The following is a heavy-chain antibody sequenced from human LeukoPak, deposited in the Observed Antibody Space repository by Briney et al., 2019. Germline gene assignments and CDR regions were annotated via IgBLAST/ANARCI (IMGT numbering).Heavy chain of an antibody. CDR3: TSRGYILSLVDY. V-gene: IGHV3-15*01. J-gene: IGHJ4*02. CDR1: GFTFSNAW. CDR2: IKSKTDGGTT. D-gene: IGHD5-18*01. Sequence: GGSLRLSCAASGFTFSNAWMSWVRQAPGKGLEWVGRIKSKTDGGTTDYAAPVKGRFTISRDDSKNTLYLQMNSLETEDTAVYYCTSRGYILSLVDYWGQGTLVTVSS.